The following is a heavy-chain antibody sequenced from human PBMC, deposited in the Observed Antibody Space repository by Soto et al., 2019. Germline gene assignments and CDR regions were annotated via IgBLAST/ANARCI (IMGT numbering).Heavy chain of an antibody. J-gene: IGHJ4*02. CDR3: STSLDY. Sequence: LRLSCAASGFTFSSYWMDWVRQAPGKGLEWVANINQDGSEKHYVDSVKGRFTISRDNAKNSLYLQMSSLTAEDSALYYCSTSLDYWGQGALVTVSS. CDR1: GFTFSSYW. CDR2: INQDGSEK. V-gene: IGHV3-7*01.